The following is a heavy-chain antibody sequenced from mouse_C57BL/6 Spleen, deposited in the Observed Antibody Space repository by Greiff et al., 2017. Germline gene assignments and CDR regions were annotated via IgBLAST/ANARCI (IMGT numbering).Heavy chain of an antibody. J-gene: IGHJ3*01. V-gene: IGHV1-63*01. CDR1: GYTFTNYW. CDR2: IYPGGGYT. Sequence: VQLQQSGAELVRPGTSVKMSCKASGYTFTNYWIGWAKQRPGHGLEWIGDIYPGGGYTNYNEKFKGKATLTADKSSSTAYMQFSSLTSEDSAIYYCARKGANEGFAYWGQGTLVTVSA. CDR3: ARKGANEGFAY.